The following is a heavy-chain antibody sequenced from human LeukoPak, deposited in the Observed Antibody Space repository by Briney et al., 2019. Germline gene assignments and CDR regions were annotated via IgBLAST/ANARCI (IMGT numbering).Heavy chain of an antibody. V-gene: IGHV3-23*01. D-gene: IGHD6-6*01. Sequence: GGSLRLSCAASGFTFSSYAMSWVRQAPGKGLEWVSAISGSGGSTYYADSVKGRFTISRDNSKNTLYLQMNSLRAEDTAVYYCAKDLYSSIAARWWYWGQGTLVTVSS. J-gene: IGHJ4*02. CDR1: GFTFSSYA. CDR3: AKDLYSSIAARWWY. CDR2: ISGSGGST.